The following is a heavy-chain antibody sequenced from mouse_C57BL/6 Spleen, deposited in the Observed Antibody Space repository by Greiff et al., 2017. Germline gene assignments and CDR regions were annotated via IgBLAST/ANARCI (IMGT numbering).Heavy chain of an antibody. V-gene: IGHV1-64*01. CDR1: GYTFTSYW. J-gene: IGHJ3*01. Sequence: QVQLKESGAELVKPGASVKLSCKASGYTFTSYWMHWVKQRPGQGLEWIGMIHPNSGSTNYNEKFKNKATLTVDKSSSTAYMQLSSLTSEDSAVYYCAREGVTTPFAYWGQGTLVTVSA. CDR2: IHPNSGST. CDR3: AREGVTTPFAY. D-gene: IGHD2-2*01.